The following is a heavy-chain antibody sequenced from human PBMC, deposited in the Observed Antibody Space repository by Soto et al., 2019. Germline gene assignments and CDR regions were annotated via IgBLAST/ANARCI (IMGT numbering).Heavy chain of an antibody. V-gene: IGHV3-21*01. CDR3: ARGQESEYYDFWSGYYFDY. CDR2: ISSSSSYI. CDR1: GFTFSSYS. J-gene: IGHJ4*02. D-gene: IGHD3-3*01. Sequence: PGGSLRLSCAASGFTFSSYSMNWVRQAPGKGLEWVSSISSSSSYIYYADSVKGRFTISRDNAKNSLYLQMNSLRAEDTAVYYCARGQESEYYDFWSGYYFDYWGQGTLVTVSS.